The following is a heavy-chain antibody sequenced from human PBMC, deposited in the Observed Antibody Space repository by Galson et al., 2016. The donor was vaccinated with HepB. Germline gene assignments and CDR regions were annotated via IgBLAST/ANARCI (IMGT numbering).Heavy chain of an antibody. CDR1: GFTFSTSA. CDR2: IVVGSGQT. J-gene: IGHJ3*02. Sequence: SVKVSCKASGFTFSTSAVQWVRQARGQPLEWIGWIVVGSGQTNYAQKVRGRFSMTRDTSTSTIYMELSSLRSEDTAVYYCAREIGGIGSAAMGLPWGGFEIWGQGTMVTVSS. CDR3: AREIGGIGSAAMGLPWGGFEI. D-gene: IGHD2-2*01. V-gene: IGHV1-58*01.